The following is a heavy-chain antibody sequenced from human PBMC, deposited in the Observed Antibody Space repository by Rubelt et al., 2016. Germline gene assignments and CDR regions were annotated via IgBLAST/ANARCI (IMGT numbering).Heavy chain of an antibody. CDR1: GGSFSDYY. D-gene: IGHD2-15*01. Sequence: QVQLQQWGAGPLKPSETLSLTCAVYGGSFSDYYWSWIRQPPGKGLEWIGEINHSGSTNYNPSLKSRVTISGDTSKNQFSLKLSSVTAAETALVYCARESGGTQRYGMDVWGRGTTVTVSS. J-gene: IGHJ6*02. V-gene: IGHV4-34*01. CDR2: INHSGST. CDR3: ARESGGTQRYGMDV.